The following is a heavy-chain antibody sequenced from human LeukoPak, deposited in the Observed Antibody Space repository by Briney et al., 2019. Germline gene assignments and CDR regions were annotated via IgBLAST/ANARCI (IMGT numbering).Heavy chain of an antibody. Sequence: GGSLRLSCAASGFTVSSNYMSWVRQAPGKGLEWVSVIYSGGSTYYADSVKGRFTISRDNSKNTLYLQMNSLGTEDTAVYYCASKWYCGGDCYYQIDYWGQGTLVTVSS. CDR1: GFTVSSNY. CDR3: ASKWYCGGDCYYQIDY. V-gene: IGHV3-53*05. CDR2: IYSGGST. J-gene: IGHJ4*02. D-gene: IGHD2-21*02.